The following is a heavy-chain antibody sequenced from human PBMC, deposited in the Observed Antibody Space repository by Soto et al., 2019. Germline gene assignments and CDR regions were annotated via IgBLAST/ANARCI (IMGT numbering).Heavy chain of an antibody. V-gene: IGHV3-23*01. CDR3: KRDVVASSPPGADY. CDR2: IKAAGGDT. CDR1: GFTFSSYP. D-gene: IGHD5-12*01. J-gene: IGHJ4*02. Sequence: EVQLLGSGGGLVRPGGSLRLSCAGSGFTFSSYPMSWVRQAPGKGPEWVAAIKAAGGDTYYADSVKGRFTISRDNFNDILYLQMNSLTAEDTAMYYCKRDVVASSPPGADYWGQGTLVTVSS.